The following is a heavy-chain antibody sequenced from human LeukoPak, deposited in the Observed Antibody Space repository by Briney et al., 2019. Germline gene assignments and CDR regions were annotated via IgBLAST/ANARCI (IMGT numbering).Heavy chain of an antibody. CDR3: ARDRAGDSFDI. CDR1: GGAFSGYY. J-gene: IGHJ3*02. D-gene: IGHD7-27*01. CDR2: IATSVNT. V-gene: IGHV4-4*07. Sequence: PSETLSLTCAVSGGAFSGYYWSWIRQPAGQGLEWIGRIATSVNTNYNPSLKRQVTVSRHTSKNQFSLNSSFLTAAHPAIYYCARDRAGDSFDIWGQGTLVTVSS.